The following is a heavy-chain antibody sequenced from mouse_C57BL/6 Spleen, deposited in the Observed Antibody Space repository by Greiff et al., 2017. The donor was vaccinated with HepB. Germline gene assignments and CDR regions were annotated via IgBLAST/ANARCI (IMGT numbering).Heavy chain of an antibody. CDR3: ARYGGSFAY. D-gene: IGHD1-1*01. J-gene: IGHJ3*01. V-gene: IGHV1-42*01. Sequence: EVQLQQSGPELVKPGASVKISCKASGYSFTGYYMNWVKQSPEKSLEWIGEINPSTGGTTYNQKFKAKATLTVDKSSSTAYMQLKSLTSEDSAVYYCARYGGSFAYWGQGTLVTVSA. CDR2: INPSTGGT. CDR1: GYSFTGYY.